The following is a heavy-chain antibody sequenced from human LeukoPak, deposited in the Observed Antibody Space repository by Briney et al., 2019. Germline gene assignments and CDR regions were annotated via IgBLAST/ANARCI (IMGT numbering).Heavy chain of an antibody. J-gene: IGHJ4*02. V-gene: IGHV3-7*01. Sequence: GGSLRLSCAASGFTFSTYWMTWVRQAPGKGLEWVANIRQDGSVKYYVDSVKGRFTLSRDNSKNSLYLQMDSLRAEDTAVYYCVKDERSGSYIYWGQGTLVTVSS. CDR3: VKDERSGSYIY. CDR2: IRQDGSVK. CDR1: GFTFSTYW. D-gene: IGHD1-26*01.